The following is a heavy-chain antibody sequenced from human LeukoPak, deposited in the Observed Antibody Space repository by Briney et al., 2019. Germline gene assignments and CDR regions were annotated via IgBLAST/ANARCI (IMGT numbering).Heavy chain of an antibody. CDR3: ARVAEDYGDYELDY. CDR2: IYYSGST. Sequence: RPSETLSLTCTVSAGFISSYYWSWIRQPPGKGLEWIGYIYYSGSTNYNPSLKSRVTISVDTSKNQFSLKLSSVTAADTAVYYCARVAEDYGDYELDYWGQGTLVTVSS. V-gene: IGHV4-59*01. D-gene: IGHD4-17*01. J-gene: IGHJ4*02. CDR1: AGFISSYY.